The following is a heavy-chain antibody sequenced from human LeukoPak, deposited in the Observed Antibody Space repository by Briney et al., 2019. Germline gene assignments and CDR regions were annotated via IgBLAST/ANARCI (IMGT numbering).Heavy chain of an antibody. Sequence: ASVKVSCKASGYTFTGCYMHWVRQAPGQGLEWMGWINPNTGGTNYAQKFQGRVTVTRDTSISTAYMEVNRLRSDDTALYYCARGFDWLEYYFDYWGQGTLVTVSS. CDR3: ARGFDWLEYYFDY. D-gene: IGHD3-9*01. V-gene: IGHV1-2*02. CDR1: GYTFTGCY. J-gene: IGHJ4*02. CDR2: INPNTGGT.